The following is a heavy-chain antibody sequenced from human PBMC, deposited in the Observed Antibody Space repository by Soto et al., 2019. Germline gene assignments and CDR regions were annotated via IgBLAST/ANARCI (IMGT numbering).Heavy chain of an antibody. CDR2: ISGYSANT. CDR1: GYTFTSFG. J-gene: IGHJ4*02. V-gene: IGHV1-18*04. D-gene: IGHD2-21*01. CDR3: ARGTGDLAD. Sequence: QIHLVQSGAEVKKPGASVKVSCKASGYTFTSFGISWVRQAPGQGLEWMGWISGYSANTHYAHKVQGRVSMTTDTSTNTAYMELRSLRSDDTAVYYCARGTGDLADWGQGTLVTVSS.